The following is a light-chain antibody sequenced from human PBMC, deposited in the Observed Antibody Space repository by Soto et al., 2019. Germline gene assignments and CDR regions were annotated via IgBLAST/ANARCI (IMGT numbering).Light chain of an antibody. V-gene: IGKV3-20*01. CDR2: GAS. J-gene: IGKJ4*01. Sequence: EIVLTQSPGTLSLSPGERATLSCRASQSVSNNYLAWYQQKPGQAPRLLIYGASIRATGIPDRFSGSGSGTDFTLTISRLEPEDFAVYYCQQFASYPLTFGGGTKVDIK. CDR1: QSVSNNY. CDR3: QQFASYPLT.